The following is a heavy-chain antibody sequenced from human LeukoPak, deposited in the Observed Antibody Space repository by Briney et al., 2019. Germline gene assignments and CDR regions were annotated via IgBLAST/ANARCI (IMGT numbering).Heavy chain of an antibody. J-gene: IGHJ3*01. CDR1: GYSISSGYY. CDR3: AVSTPDFWSGYYDWGAFXX. Sequence: SETLSLTCTVSGYSISSGYYWGWIRQPPGKGLEWIGSIYHSGSTYYNPSLKSRVTISVDTSKNQFSLKLSSVTAADTAVYYFAVSTPDFWSGYYDWGAFXXWGQGTMVT. V-gene: IGHV4-38-2*02. CDR2: IYHSGST. D-gene: IGHD3-3*01.